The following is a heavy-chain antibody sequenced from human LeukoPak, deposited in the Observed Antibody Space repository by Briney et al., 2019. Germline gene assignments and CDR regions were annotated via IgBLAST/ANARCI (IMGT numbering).Heavy chain of an antibody. V-gene: IGHV3-23*01. D-gene: IGHD4-17*01. CDR2: ISGSGGST. J-gene: IGHJ4*02. CDR3: AGPDYGVQSFDY. Sequence: PGGSLRLSCAASGFTFSSYAMSWVRQAPGKGLEWVSAISGSGGSTYYADSVKGRFTISRDNSKNTLYLQMNSLRAEDTAVYYCAGPDYGVQSFDYWGQGTLVTVSS. CDR1: GFTFSSYA.